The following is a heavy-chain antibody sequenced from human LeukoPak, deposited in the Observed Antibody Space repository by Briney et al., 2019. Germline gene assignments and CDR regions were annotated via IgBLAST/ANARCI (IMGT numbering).Heavy chain of an antibody. CDR1: GYTFTGYY. CDR2: IDPNSGGT. CDR3: ARGPRIAVAGKYFDY. D-gene: IGHD6-19*01. V-gene: IGHV1-2*06. J-gene: IGHJ4*02. Sequence: ASVKASCKASGYTFTGYYMHWVRQAPGQGLEWMGRIDPNSGGTNYAQKFQGRVTMTRDTSISTAYMELSRLRSDDTAVYYCARGPRIAVAGKYFDYWGQGTLVTVSS.